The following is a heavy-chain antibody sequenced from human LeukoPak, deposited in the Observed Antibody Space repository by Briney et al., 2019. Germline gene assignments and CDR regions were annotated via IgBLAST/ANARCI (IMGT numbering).Heavy chain of an antibody. Sequence: GGSLRLSCAASGFPFSSYAMSWVRQAPGKGLEWVSAISGSGGSTYYADSVKGRFTISRDNSKNTLYLQMNSLRAEDTAVYYCAKIPEGYSYGYGWFDPWGQGTLVTVSS. CDR1: GFPFSSYA. J-gene: IGHJ5*02. D-gene: IGHD5-18*01. CDR2: ISGSGGST. CDR3: AKIPEGYSYGYGWFDP. V-gene: IGHV3-23*01.